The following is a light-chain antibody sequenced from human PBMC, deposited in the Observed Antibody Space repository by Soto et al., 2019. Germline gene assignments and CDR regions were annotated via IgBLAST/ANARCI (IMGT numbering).Light chain of an antibody. CDR3: QQTYSDHPT. Sequence: QLTQSPSYLSASVGDRLTITCRASQIISTYLNWYQQRSGLAPRLLIYAASSLQSGVPPRFSGSGSGTDFTLTISSLQPEDFATYICQQTYSDHPTFDQGTKVDIK. CDR1: QIISTY. CDR2: AAS. V-gene: IGKV1-39*01. J-gene: IGKJ1*01.